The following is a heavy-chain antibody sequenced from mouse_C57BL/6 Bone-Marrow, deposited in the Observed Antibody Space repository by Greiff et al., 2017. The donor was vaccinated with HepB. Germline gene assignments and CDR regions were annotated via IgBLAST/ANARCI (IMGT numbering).Heavy chain of an antibody. CDR2: IHPNSGST. V-gene: IGHV1-64*01. D-gene: IGHD3-2*02. Sequence: VQLQQPGAELVKPGASVKLSCKASGYTFTSYWMHWVKQRPGQGLEWIGMIHPNSGSTNYNEKFKSKATLTVDKSSSTAYMQLSSLTSEDSAVYYCALDSSGYNWFAYWGQGTLVTV. CDR1: GYTFTSYW. J-gene: IGHJ3*01. CDR3: ALDSSGYNWFAY.